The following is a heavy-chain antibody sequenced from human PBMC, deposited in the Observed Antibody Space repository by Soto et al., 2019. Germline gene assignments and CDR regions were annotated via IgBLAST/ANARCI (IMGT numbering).Heavy chain of an antibody. J-gene: IGHJ4*02. D-gene: IGHD1-1*01. CDR1: CTSICSYY. Sequence: SETLSLTCPVSCTSICSYYWTWIRQPPGKGLEWIGNIYYSGSTNYNPSLKSRVTTSLDTSKNQFSLKLRSVTAADTAVYYCAREDTWTGGFDSWGQGTLVTVS. CDR2: IYYSGST. V-gene: IGHV4-59*01. CDR3: AREDTWTGGFDS.